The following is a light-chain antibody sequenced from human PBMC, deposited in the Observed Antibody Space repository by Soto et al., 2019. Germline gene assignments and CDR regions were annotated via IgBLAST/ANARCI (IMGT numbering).Light chain of an antibody. Sequence: EIVLTQSPGTLSLSPGERVTLSCRASQSVSASYLGWYQQKSGQAPRLLIYATASRATGIPDRFSGSGSGTEFSLTIRRLEPEDFAVYYCQHVGNSQYT. CDR1: QSVSASY. V-gene: IGKV3-20*01. CDR3: QHVGNSQYT. J-gene: IGKJ2*01. CDR2: ATA.